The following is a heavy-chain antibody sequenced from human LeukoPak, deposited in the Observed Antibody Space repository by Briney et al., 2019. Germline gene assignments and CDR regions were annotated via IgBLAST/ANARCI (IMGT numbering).Heavy chain of an antibody. V-gene: IGHV4-39*01. CDR2: IYYSGTT. D-gene: IGHD6-13*01. Sequence: ETLSLTCTVSGDSISSSSYYWGWIRQPPGKGLEWIGSIYYSGTTYYNPSLKSRVTISVDTSKNQFSLKLSSVTAADTAVYYCARPRWAAAGTVDYWGQGTLVTVSS. CDR1: GDSISSSSYY. J-gene: IGHJ4*02. CDR3: ARPRWAAAGTVDY.